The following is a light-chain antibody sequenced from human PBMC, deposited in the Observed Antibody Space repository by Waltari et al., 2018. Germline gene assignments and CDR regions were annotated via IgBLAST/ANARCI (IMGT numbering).Light chain of an antibody. V-gene: IGKV1-39*01. CDR2: VAS. J-gene: IGKJ2*01. Sequence: DIQMTHPPSSPSASVGARVTITCRASQSISNYFNLYLHNPGQAPTLLIYVASSLQSGVPSSFSGSGSVTEYAVTNNSRQPEDFATYDGEQSHSTPDTSGQGTKLEIK. CDR3: EQSHSTPDT. CDR1: QSISNY.